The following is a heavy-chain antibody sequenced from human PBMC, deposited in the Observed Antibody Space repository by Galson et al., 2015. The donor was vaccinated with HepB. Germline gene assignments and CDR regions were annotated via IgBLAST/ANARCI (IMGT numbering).Heavy chain of an antibody. J-gene: IGHJ4*02. D-gene: IGHD3-10*01. Sequence: CAISGDSVSSNSATWNWIRQSPSRGLEWLGRTYYRSKWHTDYPEFVISRITISADTARNQISLQLNSVTPEDSAIYYCVRERDEGRSYYSYLNSWGQGTLVTVSS. V-gene: IGHV6-1*01. CDR2: TYYRSKWHT. CDR3: VRERDEGRSYYSYLNS. CDR1: GDSVSSNSAT.